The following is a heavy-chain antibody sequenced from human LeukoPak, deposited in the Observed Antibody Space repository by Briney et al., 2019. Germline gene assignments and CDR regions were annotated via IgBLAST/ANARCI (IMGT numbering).Heavy chain of an antibody. D-gene: IGHD3-22*01. CDR1: GFTFSSYE. Sequence: GGSLRLSCAASGFTFSSYEMNWVRQAPGKGLEWVGFIRSKAYGGTTEYAASVKGRFTISRDDSKSIAYLQMNSLKTEDTAVYYCTTDVYDSSGYYWALGAFDIWGQGTMVTVSS. CDR3: TTDVYDSSGYYWALGAFDI. J-gene: IGHJ3*02. V-gene: IGHV3-49*04. CDR2: IRSKAYGGTT.